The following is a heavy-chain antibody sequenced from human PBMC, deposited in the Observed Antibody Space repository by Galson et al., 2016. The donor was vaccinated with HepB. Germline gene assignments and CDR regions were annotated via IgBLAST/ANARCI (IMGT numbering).Heavy chain of an antibody. CDR2: IYHTGST. D-gene: IGHD1-26*01. V-gene: IGHV4-30-2*01. CDR3: ARQYTGSHLDY. Sequence: TLSLTCAVSGGSISSGGYSWSWIRQPPGKGLEWIGYIYHTGSTYYNSSLKSRVIISVDGSKNQFSLMLSSVTAADTAVYYCARQYTGSHLDYWGRGALVTVSS. CDR1: GGSISSGGYS. J-gene: IGHJ4*02.